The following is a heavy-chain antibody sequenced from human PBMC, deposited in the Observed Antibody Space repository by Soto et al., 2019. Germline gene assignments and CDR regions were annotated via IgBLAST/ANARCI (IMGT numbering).Heavy chain of an antibody. V-gene: IGHV3-23*01. Sequence: GGSLRLSCAASGFTFSSYAMSWVRQVPGKGLEWLSAISNNGGRTYYADSVKGRFTISRDNSKNTVILQMSSLSVEDTAIYYCAKEVTTYGYFDFWGRGTLVTVSS. J-gene: IGHJ4*02. CDR2: ISNNGGRT. CDR1: GFTFSSYA. D-gene: IGHD3-10*01. CDR3: AKEVTTYGYFDF.